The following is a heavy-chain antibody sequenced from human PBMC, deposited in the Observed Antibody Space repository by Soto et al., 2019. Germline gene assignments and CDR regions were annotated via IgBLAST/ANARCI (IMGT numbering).Heavy chain of an antibody. CDR2: IIPILGIA. V-gene: IGHV1-69*02. D-gene: IGHD2-2*01. Sequence: QVQLVQSGAEVKKPGSSVKVSCKASGGTFSSYTISWVRQAPGQGLEWMGRIIPILGIANYAQKFQGRVTISADKSTSTAYMDLSSLRSEDTAVYYCATLGYCSSTSCYPDYWGQGTLVTVSS. CDR1: GGTFSSYT. J-gene: IGHJ4*02. CDR3: ATLGYCSSTSCYPDY.